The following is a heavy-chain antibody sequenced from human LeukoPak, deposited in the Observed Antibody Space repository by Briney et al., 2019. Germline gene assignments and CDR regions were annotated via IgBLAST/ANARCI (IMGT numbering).Heavy chain of an antibody. D-gene: IGHD3-22*01. Sequence: GGSLRLSCAASGFTFSSNDMSWLCQAPGKGLEWVSLIYSGGNTVYGGSVKGRFAISRDNSKNTVFIQMSSLRAEDTAVYHCARGEYDSSAYWAFDIWGKGTMVTVSS. V-gene: IGHV3-53*01. CDR2: IYSGGNT. J-gene: IGHJ3*02. CDR3: ARGEYDSSAYWAFDI. CDR1: GFTFSSND.